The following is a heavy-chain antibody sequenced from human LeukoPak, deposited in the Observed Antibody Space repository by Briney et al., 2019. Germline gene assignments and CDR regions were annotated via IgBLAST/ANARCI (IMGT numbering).Heavy chain of an antibody. CDR1: GFTFSSYE. J-gene: IGHJ2*01. V-gene: IGHV3-48*03. D-gene: IGHD3-16*02. CDR2: ISSSGGSI. Sequence: PGGSLRLSCAASGFTFSSYEMNWVRQAPGKGLEWISYISSSGGSIYYADSVQGRSTVSRDNAKNSLYLQMNSLRAEDTAVYFCVRVGSIGIANYYWYFDLRGRGTLVTVSS. CDR3: VRVGSIGIANYYWYFDL.